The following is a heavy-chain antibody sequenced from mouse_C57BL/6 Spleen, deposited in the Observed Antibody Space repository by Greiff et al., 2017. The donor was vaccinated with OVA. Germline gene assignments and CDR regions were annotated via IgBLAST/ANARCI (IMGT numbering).Heavy chain of an antibody. CDR3: ADGRDSYFDY. J-gene: IGHJ2*01. Sequence: VQLQQSGPELVKPGASVKISCKASGYTFTDYYMNWVKQSHGKSLEWIGDINPNNGGTSYNQKFKGKATLTVDKSSSTAYMELRSLTSEDSAVYYCADGRDSYFDYWGQGTTLTVSS. D-gene: IGHD3-3*01. V-gene: IGHV1-26*01. CDR1: GYTFTDYY. CDR2: INPNNGGT.